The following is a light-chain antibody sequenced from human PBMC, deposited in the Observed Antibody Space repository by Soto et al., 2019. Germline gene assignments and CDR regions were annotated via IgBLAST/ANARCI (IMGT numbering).Light chain of an antibody. Sequence: SVLTQPPSVSGAPGQRVTISCTGSSSNIGAGYDVHWYQQLPGTAPKLLIYGNSNRPSGVPDRFSGSKSGTSASLAITGLQAEDEADYYCQSYDSSLSGVVCGGGTKVTVL. V-gene: IGLV1-40*01. CDR3: QSYDSSLSGVV. CDR2: GNS. CDR1: SSNIGAGYD. J-gene: IGLJ2*01.